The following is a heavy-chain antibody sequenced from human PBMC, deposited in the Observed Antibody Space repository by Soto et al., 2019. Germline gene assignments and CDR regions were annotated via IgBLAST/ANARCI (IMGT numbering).Heavy chain of an antibody. V-gene: IGHV3-66*01. CDR1: GFTVNANY. CDR3: ARCDGSMNYCFDFAY. D-gene: IGHD3-10*01. Sequence: EVHLVESGGDLVQPGGSLRLSCAASGFTVNANYMSWVRQAPGEGLEWVSSIYSAGNTYYSDFVKGRFFIAIDNSKNMLYLEMNSLRAEDTAVYYCARCDGSMNYCFDFAYWGQGTLVTVSS. J-gene: IGHJ4*02. CDR2: IYSAGNT.